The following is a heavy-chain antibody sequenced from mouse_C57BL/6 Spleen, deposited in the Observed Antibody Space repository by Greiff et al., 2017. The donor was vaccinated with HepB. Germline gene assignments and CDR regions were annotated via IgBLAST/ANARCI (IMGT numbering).Heavy chain of an antibody. CDR1: GYTFTSYW. CDR3: ARGLTGFLDY. J-gene: IGHJ2*01. CDR2: IDPSDSYT. D-gene: IGHD4-1*01. Sequence: VQLQQPGAELVRPGTSVKLSCKASGYTFTSYWMHWVKQRPGQGLEWIGVIDPSDSYTNYNQKFKGKATLTVDTSSSTAYMQLSSLTSEDSAVYYCARGLTGFLDYWGQGTTLTVSS. V-gene: IGHV1-59*01.